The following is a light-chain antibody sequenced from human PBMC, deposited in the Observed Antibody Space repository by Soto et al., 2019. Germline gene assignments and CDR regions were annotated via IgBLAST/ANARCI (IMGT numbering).Light chain of an antibody. Sequence: DIQMTQSPSTLSASVGDRVTITCRASQSISSWLAWYQQKPGKAPKLLIYDASSLEIGVPSRFSGSRSGTEFTLTISSLQPDDFATYYCQQYNSYLYTFGQGTKLEIK. CDR3: QQYNSYLYT. V-gene: IGKV1-5*01. CDR2: DAS. CDR1: QSISSW. J-gene: IGKJ2*01.